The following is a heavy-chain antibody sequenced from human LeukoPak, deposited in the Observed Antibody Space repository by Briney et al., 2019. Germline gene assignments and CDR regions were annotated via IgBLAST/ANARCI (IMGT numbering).Heavy chain of an antibody. Sequence: GGSLRLSCTASGFTFGDYAMSWFRQAPGKGLEWVGFIRSNTYGGTAEYAASVKGRFTISRDDSKSIAYLQMNILKTEDTAVYYCTKGDYHAYWGQGTLATVSS. CDR2: IRSNTYGGTA. J-gene: IGHJ4*02. V-gene: IGHV3-49*03. CDR1: GFTFGDYA. CDR3: TKGDYHAY.